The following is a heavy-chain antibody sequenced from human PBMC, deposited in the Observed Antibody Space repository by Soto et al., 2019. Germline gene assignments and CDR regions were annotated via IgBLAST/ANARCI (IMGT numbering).Heavy chain of an antibody. D-gene: IGHD6-25*01. CDR3: ARAAPDAFDI. J-gene: IGHJ3*02. Sequence: GASVKVSCKASGGTFSSHTFTWVRQAPGQGLEWVGRIIPILGIENYEQKLQGRVTITADKSTSTAYMELSSLRSDDTAMYFCARAAPDAFDIWGQGTMVTVSS. CDR2: IIPILGIE. V-gene: IGHV1-69*02. CDR1: GGTFSSHT.